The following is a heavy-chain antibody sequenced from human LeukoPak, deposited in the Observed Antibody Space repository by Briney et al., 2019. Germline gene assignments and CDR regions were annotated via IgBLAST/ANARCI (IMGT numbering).Heavy chain of an antibody. D-gene: IGHD2-15*01. J-gene: IGHJ6*02. CDR2: ISSSGTDI. Sequence: GGPLRLSCAASGFTFSDYYMSWIRQAPGKGLEWISYISSSGTDIYYADSVKGRFTISRDNAKNSLYLQMNSLRAEDTAVYYCARRNAYCSSGSCSRASYYYYGMDVWGQGTTVTVSS. CDR1: GFTFSDYY. V-gene: IGHV3-11*01. CDR3: ARRNAYCSSGSCSRASYYYYGMDV.